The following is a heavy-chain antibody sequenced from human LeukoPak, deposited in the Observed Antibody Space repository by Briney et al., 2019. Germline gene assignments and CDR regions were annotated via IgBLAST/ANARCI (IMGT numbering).Heavy chain of an antibody. CDR1: GFTFSSYA. J-gene: IGHJ4*02. CDR3: ARGVSGTYYLQTFDY. D-gene: IGHD1-26*01. CDR2: ISGGGGNK. V-gene: IGHV3-23*01. Sequence: GGSLRLSCAASGFTFSSYAMNWVRQAPGKGLEWVAVISGGGGNKCYADSVKGRFTISGDNSKNTLYLQMNSLRAEDTAVYYCARGVSGTYYLQTFDYWGQGTLVTVSS.